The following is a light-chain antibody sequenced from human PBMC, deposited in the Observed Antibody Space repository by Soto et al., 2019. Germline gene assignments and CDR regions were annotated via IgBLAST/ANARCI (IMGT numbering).Light chain of an antibody. V-gene: IGKV1-9*01. CDR3: QQLNNYPRT. J-gene: IGKJ1*01. CDR1: QGIGSY. Sequence: DIQLTQSPSFLSASVGDRVTITCRASQGIGSYLAWYQQKPGKAPKLLIHAASTLQSGVPSRFSGSGSGTEFTLTISSLQPEDFATYYCQQLNNYPRTFGQGTKVEIK. CDR2: AAS.